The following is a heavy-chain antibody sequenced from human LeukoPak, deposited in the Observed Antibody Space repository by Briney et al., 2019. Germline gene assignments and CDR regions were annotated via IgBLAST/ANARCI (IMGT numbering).Heavy chain of an antibody. Sequence: ASVKVSCKASGYTFTSYGISWVRQAPGQGLEWMGWISAYNGNTNYAQKLQGRVTMTTDTSTSTAYMELRSLRSDDTAVYYCARGSYCSSTSCYRKDNWFDPWGQGTLVTVSS. V-gene: IGHV1-18*01. CDR3: ARGSYCSSTSCYRKDNWFDP. CDR2: ISAYNGNT. D-gene: IGHD2-2*02. J-gene: IGHJ5*02. CDR1: GYTFTSYG.